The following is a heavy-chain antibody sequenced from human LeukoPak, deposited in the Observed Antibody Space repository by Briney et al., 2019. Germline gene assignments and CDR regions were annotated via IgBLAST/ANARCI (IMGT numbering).Heavy chain of an antibody. CDR3: ARHSGYHNWFDP. D-gene: IGHD5-12*01. J-gene: IGHJ5*02. Sequence: PSETLSLTCAVYGGSFSGYYWSWIRQPPGKGLEWIGEINHSGSTNYNPSLKSRVTISVDTSKNQFSLKLSSVTAADTAVYYCARHSGYHNWFDPWGQGTLVTVSS. CDR1: GGSFSGYY. CDR2: INHSGST. V-gene: IGHV4-34*01.